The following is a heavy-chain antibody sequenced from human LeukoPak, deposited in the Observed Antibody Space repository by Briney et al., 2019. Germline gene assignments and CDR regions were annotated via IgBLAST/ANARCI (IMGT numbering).Heavy chain of an antibody. Sequence: GGSLRLSCAASGFTFSSYSMNWVRQAPGKGLEWVSSISSSSSYIYYADSVKGRFTISRDNSKNTLYLQMNSLRAEDTAVYYCAKAGAGTLDYWGQGTLVTVSS. CDR2: ISSSSSYI. CDR3: AKAGAGTLDY. J-gene: IGHJ4*02. D-gene: IGHD6-19*01. V-gene: IGHV3-21*04. CDR1: GFTFSSYS.